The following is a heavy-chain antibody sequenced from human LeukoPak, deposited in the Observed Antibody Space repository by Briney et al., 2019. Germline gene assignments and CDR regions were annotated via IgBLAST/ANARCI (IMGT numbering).Heavy chain of an antibody. Sequence: SETLSLTCTVSGGSISGYYWSWIRQPPGKGLEWIGYIYYSGSTDYNPSLKSRVTISVDTSKNQFSLKLSSVTAADTAVYYCARALLYYGSGSYYNGPFDYWGQGTLVTVSS. D-gene: IGHD3-10*01. J-gene: IGHJ4*02. CDR3: ARALLYYGSGSYYNGPFDY. V-gene: IGHV4-59*08. CDR2: IYYSGST. CDR1: GGSISGYY.